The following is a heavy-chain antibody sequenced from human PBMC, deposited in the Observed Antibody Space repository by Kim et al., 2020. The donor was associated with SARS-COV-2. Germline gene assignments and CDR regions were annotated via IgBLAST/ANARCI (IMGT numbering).Heavy chain of an antibody. CDR2: ISYDGGNK. CDR1: GFTFSSYA. CDR3: ARRHIAAAGPDY. Sequence: GGSLRLSCAASGFTFSSYAMHWVRQAPGKGLEWVSVISYDGGNKYYADSVKGRFTISRDNSKNTLYLQMNSLRAEDTAVYYCARRHIAAAGPDYWGQGTLVTVSS. D-gene: IGHD6-13*01. V-gene: IGHV3-30*04. J-gene: IGHJ4*02.